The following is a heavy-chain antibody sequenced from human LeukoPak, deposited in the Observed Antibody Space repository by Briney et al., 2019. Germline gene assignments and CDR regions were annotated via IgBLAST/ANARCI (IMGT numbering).Heavy chain of an antibody. CDR2: INPNSGGT. J-gene: IGHJ3*02. V-gene: IGHV1-2*02. D-gene: IGHD3-3*01. Sequence: ASVKVSCKASGYTFTGYYMHWVRQAPGQGLEWMGWINPNSGGTNYAQKFQGRVTMTRDTSISTAYMELSRLRSDDTAVYYCARLSEWFPNDAFDIWGQGTMVTVSS. CDR1: GYTFTGYY. CDR3: ARLSEWFPNDAFDI.